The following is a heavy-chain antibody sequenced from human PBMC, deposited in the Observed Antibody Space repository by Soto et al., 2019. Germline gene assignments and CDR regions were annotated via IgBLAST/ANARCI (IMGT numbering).Heavy chain of an antibody. CDR2: IYTSGST. J-gene: IGHJ4*02. V-gene: IGHV4-4*07. D-gene: IGHD2-15*01. Sequence: VQLQESGPGLVKPSETLSLTCTVSGGSISSYYWSWIRQPAGKGLEWIGRIYTSGSTNYNPSLKSRVTMSVDTSKNQFSLKLSSVTAADTAVYYCARGENCSGGSCYSSTYFDYWGQGTLVTVSS. CDR1: GGSISSYY. CDR3: ARGENCSGGSCYSSTYFDY.